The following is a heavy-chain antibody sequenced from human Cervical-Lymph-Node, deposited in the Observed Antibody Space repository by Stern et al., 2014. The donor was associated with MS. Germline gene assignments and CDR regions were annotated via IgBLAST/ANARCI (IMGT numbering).Heavy chain of an antibody. CDR1: GFTFSNFW. CDR3: ARALAVAGTGY. J-gene: IGHJ4*02. Sequence: VQLVQSGGGLVQPGGSLRVSCTASGFTFSNFWMSWVRQAPGKGLEWVANINQDGSETYYVDSVKGRFTISRDNAKNSLYLQMNSLKDEDTAVYYCARALAVAGTGYWGQGTMVTVSS. D-gene: IGHD6-19*01. CDR2: INQDGSET. V-gene: IGHV3-7*01.